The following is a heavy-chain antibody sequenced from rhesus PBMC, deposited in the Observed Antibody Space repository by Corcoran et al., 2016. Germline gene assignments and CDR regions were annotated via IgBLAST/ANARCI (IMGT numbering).Heavy chain of an antibody. CDR2: IYGSSGST. J-gene: IGHJ4*01. V-gene: IGHV4S10*01. CDR3: ARFRNYVGFDY. Sequence: QVQLQESGPGVVKPSETLSLTCAVSGGSISDSYRWSWIRQPPGKGLEWIGYIYGSSGSTYYNPSLKSRVTISTDTSKNQFSLKLSSVTAADTAVYYCARFRNYVGFDYWGQGVLVTVSS. D-gene: IGHD1-26*01. CDR1: GGSISDSYR.